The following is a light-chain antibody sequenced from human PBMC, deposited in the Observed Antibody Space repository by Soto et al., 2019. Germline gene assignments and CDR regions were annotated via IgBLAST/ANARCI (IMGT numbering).Light chain of an antibody. CDR3: QQYNSYSPT. V-gene: IGKV1-5*03. CDR2: KAS. J-gene: IGKJ1*01. CDR1: QSISVW. Sequence: DIQITQSPSTLSASVGYRVTITCRASQSISVWLAWYQQKAGKAPNLLIYKASRLESGVPSRFSGSGSETEFTLTISGLQPGDSATYYCQQYNSYSPTFGQGTKX.